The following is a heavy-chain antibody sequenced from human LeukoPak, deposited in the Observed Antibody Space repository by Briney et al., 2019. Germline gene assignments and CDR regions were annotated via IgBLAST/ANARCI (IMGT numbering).Heavy chain of an antibody. D-gene: IGHD3-22*01. CDR3: TRHPLYYYDSSGYSGY. Sequence: GGSLRLSCAASGFTFSGSAMHWVRQASGKGLEWVGRIRSKANSYATAYAASVKGRFTISRDDSKNTVYLQMNSLKTEDTAVYYCTRHPLYYYDSSGYSGYWGQGTLVTVSS. V-gene: IGHV3-73*01. CDR1: GFTFSGSA. CDR2: IRSKANSYAT. J-gene: IGHJ4*02.